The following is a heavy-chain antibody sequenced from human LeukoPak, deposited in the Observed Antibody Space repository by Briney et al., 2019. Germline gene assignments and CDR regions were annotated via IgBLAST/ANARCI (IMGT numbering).Heavy chain of an antibody. V-gene: IGHV3-7*01. J-gene: IGHJ4*02. CDR2: IKQDGSEK. CDR3: AREQQLREYYFDY. D-gene: IGHD6-13*01. CDR1: GFTFSSYG. Sequence: GGSLRLSCAASGFTFSSYGMHWVRQAPGKGLEWVANIKQDGSEKYYVDSVKGRFTISRDNAKNSLYLQMSSLRAEDTAVYYCAREQQLREYYFDYWGQGTLVTVSS.